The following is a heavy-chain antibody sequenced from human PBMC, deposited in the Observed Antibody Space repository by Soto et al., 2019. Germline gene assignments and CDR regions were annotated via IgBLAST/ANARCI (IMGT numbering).Heavy chain of an antibody. V-gene: IGHV3-23*01. Sequence: EVQLLESGGNLVQPGGSLRLSCAASGFTFSSYAMTWVRQAPGKGLEWVSSISNNGGSTHYADSVKGRFTISRDNSKNTLYLQMNSLRAEDTAVYHCAKDLGFCSSSTCQPPYGMDVWGQGTTVTVYS. J-gene: IGHJ6*02. D-gene: IGHD2-2*01. CDR3: AKDLGFCSSSTCQPPYGMDV. CDR2: ISNNGGST. CDR1: GFTFSSYA.